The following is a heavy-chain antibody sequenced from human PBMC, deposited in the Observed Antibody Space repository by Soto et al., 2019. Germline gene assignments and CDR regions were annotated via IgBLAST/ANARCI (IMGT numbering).Heavy chain of an antibody. Sequence: SETLSLTCAVYGGSFSGYYWSWIRQPPGKGLEWIGEINRSGSTNYNPSLKSRVTISVDTSKNQFSLKLSSVTAADTAVYYCASGGSYYLDYFDYWGQGTLVTVSS. CDR3: ASGGSYYLDYFDY. D-gene: IGHD1-26*01. V-gene: IGHV4-34*01. CDR1: GGSFSGYY. CDR2: INRSGST. J-gene: IGHJ4*02.